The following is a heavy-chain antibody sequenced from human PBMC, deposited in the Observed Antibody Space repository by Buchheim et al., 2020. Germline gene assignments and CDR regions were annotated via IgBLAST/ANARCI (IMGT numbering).Heavy chain of an antibody. J-gene: IGHJ4*02. CDR3: AREIQGFGY. V-gene: IGHV3-21*01. CDR1: GFTFSTYD. CDR2: ISSGTSDT. D-gene: IGHD5-18*01. Sequence: EVQLVDSGGGLVKPGGSLRLSCAASGFTFSTYDMNWVRQAPGKGLEWVSSISSGTSDTYYADSVKGRFTISRDNAKNSLYLQMNSLRAEDTAVYYCAREIQGFGYWGQGTL.